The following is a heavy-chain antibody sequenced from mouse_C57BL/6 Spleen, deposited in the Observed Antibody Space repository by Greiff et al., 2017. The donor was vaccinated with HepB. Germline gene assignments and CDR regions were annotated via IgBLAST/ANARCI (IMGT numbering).Heavy chain of an antibody. CDR2: IDPENGDT. Sequence: VQLQQSGAELVRPGASVKLSCTASGFNIKDDYMHWVKQRPEQGLEWIGWIDPENGDTEYASKFQGKATITADTSSNTAYLQLSSLTSEDTAVYYCTTVSNSVYYYAMDYWGQGTSVTVSS. D-gene: IGHD2-5*01. CDR3: TTVSNSVYYYAMDY. CDR1: GFNIKDDY. V-gene: IGHV14-4*01. J-gene: IGHJ4*01.